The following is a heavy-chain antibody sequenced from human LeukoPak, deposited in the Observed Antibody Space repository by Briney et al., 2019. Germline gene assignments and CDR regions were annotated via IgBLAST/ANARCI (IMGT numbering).Heavy chain of an antibody. CDR2: IKQDGSEK. D-gene: IGHD1-7*01. J-gene: IGHJ4*02. CDR3: ARQRSDWTYEN. Sequence: GGSLRLSCAASGFSFSTYWMSWVRQAPGKGLEWVANIKQDGSEKYYVDSAKGRFTISRDNAKNSLYLQMNSLRAEDTAVYYCARQRSDWTYENWGQGTLVTVSS. CDR1: GFSFSTYW. V-gene: IGHV3-7*05.